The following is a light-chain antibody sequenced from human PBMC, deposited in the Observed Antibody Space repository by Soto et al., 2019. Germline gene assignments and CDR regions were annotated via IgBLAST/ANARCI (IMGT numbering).Light chain of an antibody. CDR1: SSNIGAGYD. Sequence: QSVLTQPPSVSGAPGQRVTISCTGSSSNIGAGYDVHWYLQLPGTAPKLLIYGNINRPSGVPDQFSGSKSGTSASLAITGLQAEDEADYYCQSYDSSLSGVVFGGGTKLTVL. CDR2: GNI. V-gene: IGLV1-40*01. CDR3: QSYDSSLSGVV. J-gene: IGLJ2*01.